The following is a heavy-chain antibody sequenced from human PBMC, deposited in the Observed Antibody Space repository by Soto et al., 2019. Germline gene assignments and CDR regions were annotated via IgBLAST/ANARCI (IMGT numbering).Heavy chain of an antibody. CDR2: VSANNGHT. Sequence: ASVKVSCKASGFTFSNYGLNWVRQAPGQGLEWMGWVSANNGHTNYAQNLQGRVSMTTDTSTSTAYMELRGLTFDDTAVYYCARDIESVTAKHFVYSYAMDVWGQGTTVTVSS. CDR3: ARDIESVTAKHFVYSYAMDV. CDR1: GFTFSNYG. V-gene: IGHV1-18*01. J-gene: IGHJ6*02. D-gene: IGHD2-8*01.